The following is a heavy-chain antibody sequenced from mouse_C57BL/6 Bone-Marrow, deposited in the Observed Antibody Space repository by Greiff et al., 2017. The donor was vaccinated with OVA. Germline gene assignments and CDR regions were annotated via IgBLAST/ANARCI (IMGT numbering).Heavy chain of an antibody. J-gene: IGHJ3*01. V-gene: IGHV1-54*01. D-gene: IGHD1-1*01. CDR3: AREEEDGSSLAWFAY. CDR2: INPGSGGT. CDR1: GYAFTNYL. Sequence: VKLQESGAELVRPGTSVKVSCKASGYAFTNYLIEWVKQRPGQGLEWIGVINPGSGGTNYNEKFKGKATLTADKSSSTAYMQLSSLTSEDSAVYFCAREEEDGSSLAWFAYWGQGTLVTVSA.